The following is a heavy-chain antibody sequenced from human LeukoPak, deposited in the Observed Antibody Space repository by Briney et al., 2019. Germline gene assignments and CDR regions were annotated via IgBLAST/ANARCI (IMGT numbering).Heavy chain of an antibody. J-gene: IGHJ5*02. CDR3: ARDYGSEAVRGSLATKNWFDP. D-gene: IGHD3-10*01. CDR2: INPNSGGT. Sequence: ASVKVSCKASGYTFTFYYMHWVRQAPGQGLEWIGWINPNSGGTNYAQKFQGRVTMTRDTSISTAYMELSRLRSDDTAVYYCARDYGSEAVRGSLATKNWFDPWGQGTLVTISS. V-gene: IGHV1-2*02. CDR1: GYTFTFYY.